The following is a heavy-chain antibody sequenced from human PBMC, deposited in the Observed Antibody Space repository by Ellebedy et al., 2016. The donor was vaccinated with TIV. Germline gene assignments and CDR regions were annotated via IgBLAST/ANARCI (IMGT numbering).Heavy chain of an antibody. V-gene: IGHV3-11*01. J-gene: IGHJ4*02. Sequence: PGGSLRLSCAASGFTFSNYFMSWIRQAPGKGLEWISYMSKSGSTIYYTDSVKGRFTISRDNADSSLYLQMNSLRVEDTALYYCAKGRKLIRSSSLDYWGQGTLVTVSS. D-gene: IGHD3-22*01. CDR2: MSKSGSTI. CDR3: AKGRKLIRSSSLDY. CDR1: GFTFSNYF.